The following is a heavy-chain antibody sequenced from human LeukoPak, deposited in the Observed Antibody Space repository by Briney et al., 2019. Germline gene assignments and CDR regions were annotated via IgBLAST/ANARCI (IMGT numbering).Heavy chain of an antibody. Sequence: PSETLSLTCTVSGGSISSSSYYWGWIRQPPGKGLEWIGHIYYSGNTDYNPSLKSRVTISVDTSKNQFSLNLSSVTAADTAVYYCARVGYYDSSRWFDPWGQGTLVTVSS. CDR2: IYYSGNT. J-gene: IGHJ5*02. D-gene: IGHD3-22*01. CDR3: ARVGYYDSSRWFDP. CDR1: GGSISSSSYY. V-gene: IGHV4-39*07.